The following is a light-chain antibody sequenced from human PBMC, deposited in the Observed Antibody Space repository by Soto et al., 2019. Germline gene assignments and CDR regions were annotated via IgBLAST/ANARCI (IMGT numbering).Light chain of an antibody. CDR3: QTWGTDSRA. Sequence: QPVLAQAPSSSASLGGSVRLTCTLSSGHTTYVIAWHQQQAEKAPRYLMKVNSDGSYIKGHGTPDRFSGSSSGDERYLTISSLQSEDEGDYYCQTWGTDSRAFGGGPQLTVL. CDR1: SGHTTYV. J-gene: IGLJ3*02. CDR2: VNSDGSY. V-gene: IGLV4-69*01.